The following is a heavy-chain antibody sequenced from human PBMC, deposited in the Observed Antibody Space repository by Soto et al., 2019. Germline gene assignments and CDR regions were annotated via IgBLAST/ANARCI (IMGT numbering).Heavy chain of an antibody. CDR1: GGSFSGYY. Sequence: PSETLSLTCAVYGGSFSGYYWSWIRQPPGKGLEWIGEINHSGSTNYNPSLKGRVTISVDTSKNQFSLKLSSVTAADTAVYYCANTGLRIFGVADRLVWGQGTLVTVSS. V-gene: IGHV4-34*01. J-gene: IGHJ4*02. CDR2: INHSGST. CDR3: ANTGLRIFGVADRLV. D-gene: IGHD3-3*01.